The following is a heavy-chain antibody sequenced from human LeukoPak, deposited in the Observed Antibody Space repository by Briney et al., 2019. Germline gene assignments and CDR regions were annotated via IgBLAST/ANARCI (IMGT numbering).Heavy chain of an antibody. CDR3: AAKSIAARLGYFQH. J-gene: IGHJ1*01. CDR1: GGSISSYY. V-gene: IGHV4-59*08. Sequence: SETLSLTCTVSGGSISSYYWSWIRQPPGKGLEWIGYIYYSGSTNYNPSLKSRVTISVDTSKNQFSLELSSVTAADTAVYYCAAKSIAARLGYFQHWGQGTLVTVSS. D-gene: IGHD6-6*01. CDR2: IYYSGST.